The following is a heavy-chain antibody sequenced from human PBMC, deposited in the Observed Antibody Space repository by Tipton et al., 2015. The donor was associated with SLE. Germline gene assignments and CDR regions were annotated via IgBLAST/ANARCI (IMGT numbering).Heavy chain of an antibody. Sequence: QLVQSGGGVVQPGGSLRLSCAASGFTVSSSYMNWVRQTPEKGLEWVANIKEDGSAKYYADSVKGRFTISKDNAKNSLYLEMNSLRVEDTAVYYCAKDSDGYEHWGQGTLVTVSS. CDR1: GFTVSSSY. CDR2: IKEDGSAK. V-gene: IGHV3-7*01. D-gene: IGHD2-15*01. CDR3: AKDSDGYEH. J-gene: IGHJ1*01.